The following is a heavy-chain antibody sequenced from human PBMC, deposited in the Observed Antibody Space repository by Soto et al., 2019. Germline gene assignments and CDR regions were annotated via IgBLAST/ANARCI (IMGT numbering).Heavy chain of an antibody. V-gene: IGHV1-2*04. CDR3: ARGPTRYCSGGSCYFIDY. D-gene: IGHD2-15*01. CDR1: GYTFTGYY. CDR2: INPNSGGT. J-gene: IGHJ4*02. Sequence: GASVKVSCKASGYTFTGYYMHWVRQAPGQGLEWMGWINPNSGGTNYAQKFQGWVTMIRDTSISTAYMELSRLRSDDTAVYYCARGPTRYCSGGSCYFIDYWGQGTLVTVSS.